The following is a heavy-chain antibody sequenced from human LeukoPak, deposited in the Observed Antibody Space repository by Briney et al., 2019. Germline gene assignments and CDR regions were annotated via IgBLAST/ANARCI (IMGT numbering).Heavy chain of an antibody. Sequence: GGSLRLSCAASGFTFNNFWMSWVRQAPGKGLEGVANIKQNGSKTYYADSVKGRFTISRDDAKNSLYLQMNSLRAEDTAVYYCARIPYSGTWYWFDPWGQGTLVTVSS. CDR2: IKQNGSKT. CDR1: GFTFNNFW. CDR3: ARIPYSGTWYWFDP. V-gene: IGHV3-7*03. D-gene: IGHD6-13*01. J-gene: IGHJ5*02.